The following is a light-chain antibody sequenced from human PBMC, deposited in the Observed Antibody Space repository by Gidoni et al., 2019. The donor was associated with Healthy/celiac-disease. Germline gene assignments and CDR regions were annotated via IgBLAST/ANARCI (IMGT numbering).Light chain of an antibody. CDR1: QGISSA. V-gene: IGKV1-13*02. CDR2: DAS. CDR3: QQFNSYPRT. J-gene: IGKJ1*01. Sequence: AIQLTQSPSSLSASVGDRVTITCRASQGISSALAWYQQKPGKAPKLLIYDASSLESGVPSRFSGSGSGTDFTLTISSLQPEDFATYYCQQFNSYPRTFXQXTKVXIK.